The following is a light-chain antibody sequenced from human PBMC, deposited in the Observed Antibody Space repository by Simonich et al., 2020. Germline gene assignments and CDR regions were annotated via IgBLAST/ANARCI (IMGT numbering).Light chain of an antibody. CDR2: DNK. Sequence: QSVLTQPPSVSAAPGQTVTISCSGSSANIGNNYVSWYQPLPGTAPKLLNNDNKKRPPEIPDRFSGAKSGTSATLGITGLQTGDEADYYCGTWDSSRNAVVFGGGGKLTVL. V-gene: IGLV1-51*01. J-gene: IGLJ2*01. CDR1: SANIGNNY. CDR3: GTWDSSRNAVV.